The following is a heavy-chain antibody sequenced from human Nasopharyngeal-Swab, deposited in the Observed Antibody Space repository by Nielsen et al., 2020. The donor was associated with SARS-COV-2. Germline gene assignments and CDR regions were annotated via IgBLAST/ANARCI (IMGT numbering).Heavy chain of an antibody. V-gene: IGHV4-4*02. D-gene: IGHD3-22*01. Sequence: VRQRPGKGLVWIGEIYHSGSANYNPSLKGRVTISVDKSKNQFSLKLSSVTAADTAVYYCASPQGSSGHYYMDVWGKGTTVTVSS. CDR3: ASPQGSSGHYYMDV. CDR2: IYHSGSA. J-gene: IGHJ6*03.